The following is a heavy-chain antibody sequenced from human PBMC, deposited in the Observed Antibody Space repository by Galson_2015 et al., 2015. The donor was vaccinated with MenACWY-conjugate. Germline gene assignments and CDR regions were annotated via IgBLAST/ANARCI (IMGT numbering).Heavy chain of an antibody. CDR3: ATRLLSHAFDI. D-gene: IGHD2/OR15-2a*01. J-gene: IGHJ3*02. CDR2: INAANADT. Sequence: SVKVSCKASGDTLRTFPVHWVRQAPGQRFEWMGWINAANADTKYSENFQGRVTITRDASANTVYMDMTSLRSADTAVYYCATRLLSHAFDIWGQGTMVTVSS. V-gene: IGHV1-3*01. CDR1: GDTLRTFP.